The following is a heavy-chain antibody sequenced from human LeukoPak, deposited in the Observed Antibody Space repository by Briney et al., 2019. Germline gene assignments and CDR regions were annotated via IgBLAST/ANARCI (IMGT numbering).Heavy chain of an antibody. V-gene: IGHV6-1*01. CDR1: GDSLSSNSAA. CDR2: TYYRSKWYN. J-gene: IGHJ3*02. CDR3: SLGVDAFDI. Sequence: SQTLSLTCAISGDSLSSNSAAWNWIRQSPSRGLEWLGRTYYRSKWYNDYAVSVKSRITINPDTSKKQFSLQLNAVTPDDSAVYYCSLGVDAFDIWGQGTMVAVSS. D-gene: IGHD3-16*01.